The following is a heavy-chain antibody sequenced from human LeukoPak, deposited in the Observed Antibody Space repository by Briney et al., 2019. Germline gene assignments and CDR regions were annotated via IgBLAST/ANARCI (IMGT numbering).Heavy chain of an antibody. J-gene: IGHJ4*02. CDR2: INHSGST. V-gene: IGHV4-34*01. CDR1: GGSFSGYY. D-gene: IGHD3-9*01. Sequence: PSETLSLTCAVYGGSFSGYYWSWIRQPPGKGLEWIGEINHSGSTNYNPSLKSRVTISVDTSKNQFSLKLSSVTAADTAVYYCARKLGLRYSDWGQGTLVTVSS. CDR3: ARKLGLRYSD.